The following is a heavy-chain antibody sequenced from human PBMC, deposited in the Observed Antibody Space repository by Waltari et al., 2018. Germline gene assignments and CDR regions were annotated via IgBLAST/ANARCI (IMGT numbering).Heavy chain of an antibody. CDR2: ISSSSSNI. J-gene: IGHJ4*02. CDR1: GFIFSTYS. D-gene: IGHD3-10*01. V-gene: IGHV3-21*01. Sequence: EVQLVESGGGLVKPGGSLRLSCAASGFIFSTYSINWVRQAPGKGLEWVSAISSSSSNIQYADSVKGRFTISRDNSKNTLYLQMNSLRAEDTAVYYCASRGEGSADYWGQGTLVTVSS. CDR3: ASRGEGSADY.